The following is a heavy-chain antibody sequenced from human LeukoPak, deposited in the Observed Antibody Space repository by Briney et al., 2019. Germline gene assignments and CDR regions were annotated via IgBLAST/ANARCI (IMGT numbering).Heavy chain of an antibody. Sequence: SETLSLTCAVYGGSFSGYYWGWIRQPPGKGLEWTGSIDHSGSTYYNPSLKSRITISVDTSKNQFSLKLSSVTAADTAVYYCARDSALAQAVMFDYWGQGTLVTVSS. CDR2: IDHSGST. V-gene: IGHV4-38-2*02. D-gene: IGHD6-19*01. J-gene: IGHJ4*02. CDR1: GGSFSGYY. CDR3: ARDSALAQAVMFDY.